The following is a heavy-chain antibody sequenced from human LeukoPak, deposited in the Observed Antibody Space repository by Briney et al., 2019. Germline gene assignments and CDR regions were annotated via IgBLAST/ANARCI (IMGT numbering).Heavy chain of an antibody. Sequence: GRSLRLSCAASGFTFSDYEMNWVRHAPGKGLEWLSYISSGGYTADYADSVKGRFTISRDNAKNSVYLQMHSLRAEDTCLYYCARSKRDIVATIGYWGQGTLVAVSS. CDR3: ARSKRDIVATIGY. J-gene: IGHJ4*02. CDR2: ISSGGYTA. CDR1: GFTFSDYE. V-gene: IGHV3-48*03. D-gene: IGHD5-12*01.